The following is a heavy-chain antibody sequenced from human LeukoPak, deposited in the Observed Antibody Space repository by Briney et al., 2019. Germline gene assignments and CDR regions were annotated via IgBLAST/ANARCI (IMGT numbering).Heavy chain of an antibody. CDR2: IKEDASEK. CDR1: GFTFSIYW. CDR3: AKDIGERGYKDY. V-gene: IGHV3-7*05. D-gene: IGHD5-18*01. Sequence: GGSLRLSCAASGFTFSIYWMSWVRQAPGKGLEWVANIKEDASEKNYVDSVKGRFSISRDNGKNSLYLQMNSLRTEDTAFYYCAKDIGERGYKDYWGQGTLVTVSS. J-gene: IGHJ4*02.